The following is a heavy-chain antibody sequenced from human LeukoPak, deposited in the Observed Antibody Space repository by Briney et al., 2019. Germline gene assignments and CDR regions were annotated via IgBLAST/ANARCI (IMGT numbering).Heavy chain of an antibody. D-gene: IGHD2/OR15-2a*01. V-gene: IGHV3-23*03. CDR2: IHNDAATT. CDR1: GFGFGAYA. J-gene: IGHJ4*02. CDR3: AKGKGGTSFNHCFDY. Sequence: GASLRLSCAASGFGFGAYAMIWVRQAPGKGLEWVSLIHNDAATTYYADSVRGRFTVSRDNSKNTLYLEMNSLRAEDTAVYYCAKGKGGTSFNHCFDYWGQGTPVSVSS.